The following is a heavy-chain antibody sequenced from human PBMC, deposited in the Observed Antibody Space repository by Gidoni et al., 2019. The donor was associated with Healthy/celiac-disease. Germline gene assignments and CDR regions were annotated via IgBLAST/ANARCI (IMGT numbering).Heavy chain of an antibody. D-gene: IGHD6-19*01. CDR2: INWNGGST. V-gene: IGHV3-20*01. CDR3: ARGTGYSSGWYDAFDI. J-gene: IGHJ3*02. CDR1: GFTFYASG. Sequence: EVQLVESGGGVVRPGGSLRLSWAASGFTFYASGLGWVRQAPGKGLEWVSGINWNGGSTGYADSVKGRFTISRDNAKNSLYLQMNSLRAEDTALYHCARGTGYSSGWYDAFDIWGQGTMVTVSS.